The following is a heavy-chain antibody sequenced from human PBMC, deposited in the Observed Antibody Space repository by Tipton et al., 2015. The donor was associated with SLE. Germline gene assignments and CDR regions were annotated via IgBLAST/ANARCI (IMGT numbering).Heavy chain of an antibody. CDR3: ARTAGRSVKLWYFDL. J-gene: IGHJ2*01. V-gene: IGHV4-34*01. D-gene: IGHD5-18*01. CDR2: IYYSGST. Sequence: TLSLTCAVYRGSFSGYYWSWIRQPPGKGLEWIGSIYYSGSTYYNPSLKSRVTISVDTSKNQFSLKLSSVTAADTAVYYCARTAGRSVKLWYFDLWGRGTLVTVSS. CDR1: RGSFSGYY.